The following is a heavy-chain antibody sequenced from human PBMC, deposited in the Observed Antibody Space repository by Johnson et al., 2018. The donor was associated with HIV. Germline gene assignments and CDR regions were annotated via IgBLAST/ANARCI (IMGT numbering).Heavy chain of an antibody. V-gene: IGHV3-72*01. CDR3: ARGDCSGGSCYGPGAFDI. J-gene: IGHJ3*02. CDR1: GFTFSDHY. Sequence: VQLVESGGGLVQPGGSLRLSCAASGFTFSDHYMDWVRQAPGKGLEWVGRTRNKANSYTTEYAASVKGRFTISRDDSKNSLYLQMNSLKTEDTAVYYCARGDCSGGSCYGPGAFDIWGQGT. D-gene: IGHD2-15*01. CDR2: TRNKANSYTT.